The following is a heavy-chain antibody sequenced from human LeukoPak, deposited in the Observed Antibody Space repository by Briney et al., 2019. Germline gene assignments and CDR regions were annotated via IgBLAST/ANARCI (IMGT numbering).Heavy chain of an antibody. V-gene: IGHV1-24*01. CDR2: FDPEDGET. D-gene: IGHD5-12*01. J-gene: IGHJ6*03. Sequence: ASVKVSCKVSGYTLTELSMHWVRQAPGKGLEWMGGFDPEDGETIYAQKFQGRVTMTEDTSADTAYMELSSLRSEDTAVYYCARGLRLLGGSFYYYYYMDVWGKGTTVTISS. CDR1: GYTLTELS. CDR3: ARGLRLLGGSFYYYYYMDV.